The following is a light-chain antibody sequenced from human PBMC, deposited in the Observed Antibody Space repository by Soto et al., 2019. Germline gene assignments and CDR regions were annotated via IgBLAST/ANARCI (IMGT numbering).Light chain of an antibody. CDR2: SNN. Sequence: QSVLTQPPSASGTPGQRVTISCSGSSSNIGSNTVNWYQQLPGTAPKLLIYSNNQRPSGVPERFSGSKSGTSASLAISGLQSEDEDDYYCATWDDSLNGWGVFGGGTKLTVL. CDR3: ATWDDSLNGWGV. V-gene: IGLV1-44*01. CDR1: SSNIGSNT. J-gene: IGLJ2*01.